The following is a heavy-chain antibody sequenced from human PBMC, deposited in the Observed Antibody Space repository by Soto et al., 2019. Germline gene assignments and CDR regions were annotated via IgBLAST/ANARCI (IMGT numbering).Heavy chain of an antibody. J-gene: IGHJ4*02. CDR3: ARLWGWVGDF. CDR1: GGSISSYY. D-gene: IGHD3-16*01. Sequence: QVQLQESGPGLVKPSETLSLTCTVSGGSISSYYWSWIRQPPGKGLEWIGYIYYSGRTNYNPSLKSRVTISVDTSKNQFSLKLTSVTAADTAVYYCARLWGWVGDFWGQGTLVTVSS. CDR2: IYYSGRT. V-gene: IGHV4-59*08.